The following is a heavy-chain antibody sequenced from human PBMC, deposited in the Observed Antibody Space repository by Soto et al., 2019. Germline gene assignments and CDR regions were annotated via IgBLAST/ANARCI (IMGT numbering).Heavy chain of an antibody. Sequence: QVQLVESGGGVVQPGRSLRLSCAASGFTFSSYGMHWVRQAPGKGLEWVAVIWYDGSNKYYADSVKGRFTISRDNSKNTLDLQMNSLRAEDTAVYYCARDAGAYCGGDCYADYWGQGTLVTVSS. D-gene: IGHD2-21*02. V-gene: IGHV3-33*01. CDR2: IWYDGSNK. CDR3: ARDAGAYCGGDCYADY. J-gene: IGHJ4*02. CDR1: GFTFSSYG.